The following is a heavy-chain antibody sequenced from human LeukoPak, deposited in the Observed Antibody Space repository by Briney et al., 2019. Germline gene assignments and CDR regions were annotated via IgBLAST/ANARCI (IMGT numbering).Heavy chain of an antibody. Sequence: SVKVSCKASGGTFSSYAISWVRQAPGQGLEWMGGFIPIFGTANYAQKFQGRVTITADESTSTAYMELSSLRSEDTAVYYCARDIGRFLEWLPARIYGMDVWGQGTTVTVSS. D-gene: IGHD3-3*01. CDR2: FIPIFGTA. CDR3: ARDIGRFLEWLPARIYGMDV. CDR1: GGTFSSYA. V-gene: IGHV1-69*13. J-gene: IGHJ6*02.